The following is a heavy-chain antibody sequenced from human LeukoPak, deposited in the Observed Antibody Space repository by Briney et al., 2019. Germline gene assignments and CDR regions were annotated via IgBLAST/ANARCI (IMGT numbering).Heavy chain of an antibody. CDR1: GGSISSSSYY. CDR2: IYHSGST. CDR3: AVDMITFGGVIVQQALDI. J-gene: IGHJ3*02. D-gene: IGHD3-16*02. V-gene: IGHV4-39*07. Sequence: SETLSLTCTVSGGSISSSSYYWGWIRQPPGKGLEWIGSIYHSGSTNYNPSLKSRVTISVDKSKNQFSLKLSSVTAADTAVYYCAVDMITFGGVIVQQALDIWGQGTMVAVSS.